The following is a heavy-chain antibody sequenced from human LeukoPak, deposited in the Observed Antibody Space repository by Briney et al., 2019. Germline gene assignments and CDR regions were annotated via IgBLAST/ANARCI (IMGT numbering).Heavy chain of an antibody. Sequence: GGSLRLSCAASGFTFSSYGMHWVRQAPGKGLEWVAVIWYDGSNKNYADSVKGRFTISRDNSKNTLYLQMSSLRAEDTAIYYCARDLGIAAAGLGYWGQGTLVTVSS. J-gene: IGHJ4*02. CDR2: IWYDGSNK. CDR1: GFTFSSYG. CDR3: ARDLGIAAAGLGY. V-gene: IGHV3-33*01. D-gene: IGHD6-13*01.